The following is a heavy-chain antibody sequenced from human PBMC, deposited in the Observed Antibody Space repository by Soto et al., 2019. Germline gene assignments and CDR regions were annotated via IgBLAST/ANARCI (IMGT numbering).Heavy chain of an antibody. CDR3: ARGDGRGSSGFYYYYGMDV. Sequence: QVQLVQSGAEVKEPGASLKVSCKASGFTFTNYFFHWVRQAPRQGLEWMGMISPYDGSTGYLQNLQGRVTLPSDTSTSTVYMELSSLRSEDTAVYYCARGDGRGSSGFYYYYGMDVWGHGTTVTVSS. D-gene: IGHD6-25*01. CDR1: GFTFTNYF. V-gene: IGHV1-46*04. J-gene: IGHJ6*02. CDR2: ISPYDGST.